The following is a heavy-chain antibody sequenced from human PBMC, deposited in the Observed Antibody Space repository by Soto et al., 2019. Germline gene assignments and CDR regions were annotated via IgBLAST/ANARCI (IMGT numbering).Heavy chain of an antibody. D-gene: IGHD3-22*01. V-gene: IGHV1-3*01. J-gene: IGHJ2*01. Sequence: ASVKVSCKASGYTFTNYFIHWVRQAPGQGLEWMGWINVGNYKTKYSQKFQGRVIITRDTSANTVYMELSSLRSEDTAVYYCGRDYTYYFDSSGDCPRYFDLWGRGTQVTVSS. CDR1: GYTFTNYF. CDR3: GRDYTYYFDSSGDCPRYFDL. CDR2: INVGNYKT.